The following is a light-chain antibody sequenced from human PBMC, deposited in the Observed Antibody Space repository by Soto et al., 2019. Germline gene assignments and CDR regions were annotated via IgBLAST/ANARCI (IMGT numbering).Light chain of an antibody. J-gene: IGKJ4*01. CDR1: QSVRSDY. CDR2: GVS. V-gene: IGKV3-20*01. CDR3: QQYGNSPLT. Sequence: EIVLTQSPATLSLSPADRATLSCRASQSVRSDYFAWYQQKPGQAPRVIIFGVSTRATAIPDRFSGSGSGTDFTLTISRLEPEDFALYYCQQYGNSPLTFGGGTKVDIK.